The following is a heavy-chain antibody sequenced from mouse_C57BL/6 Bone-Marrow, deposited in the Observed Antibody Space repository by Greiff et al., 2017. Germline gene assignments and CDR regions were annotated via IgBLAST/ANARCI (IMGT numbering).Heavy chain of an antibody. CDR3: ARGGDYPYFDY. J-gene: IGHJ2*01. D-gene: IGHD2-4*01. CDR1: GYAFSSSW. V-gene: IGHV1-82*01. Sequence: QVQLQQSGPELVKPGASVKISCKASGYAFSSSWMNWVKQRPGKGLEWIGRIYPGDGDTNYNGKFKGKATLTADKSSSTAYMQLSSLTSEDSAVYCCARGGDYPYFDYWGQGTTLTVAS. CDR2: IYPGDGDT.